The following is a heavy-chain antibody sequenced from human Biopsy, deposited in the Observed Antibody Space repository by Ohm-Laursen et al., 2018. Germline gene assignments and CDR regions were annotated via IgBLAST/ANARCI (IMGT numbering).Heavy chain of an antibody. J-gene: IGHJ6*02. CDR2: IVVGSGHT. V-gene: IGHV1-58*01. Sequence: ASEKVSCKASGLTFSSSAAQWVRQARGQRLGWIGWIVVGSGHTDYAQKFQERVTITRDMSTSTAYMELTSLRSEDTAVYYCAATSTLYYYYYAMDVWDQGTTVTVSS. CDR1: GLTFSSSA. CDR3: AATSTLYYYYYAMDV.